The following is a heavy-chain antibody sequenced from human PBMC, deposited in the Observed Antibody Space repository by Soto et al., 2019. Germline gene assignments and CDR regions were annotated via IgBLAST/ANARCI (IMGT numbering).Heavy chain of an antibody. D-gene: IGHD2-2*01. CDR3: ARDCPGSSTTCYWNEWFKS. Sequence: EVQLVESGGGLVQPGGSLRLSCAASGFTFSSYSMNWVSQAPGKGLEWVSYISSSRSTIYYADSVKGRFTISRDNAKNSLYLQMNRLRAEDTAVSYCARDCPGSSTTCYWNEWFKSWRQGYLVNVSS. J-gene: IGHJ5*01. CDR2: ISSSRSTI. CDR1: GFTFSSYS. V-gene: IGHV3-48*01.